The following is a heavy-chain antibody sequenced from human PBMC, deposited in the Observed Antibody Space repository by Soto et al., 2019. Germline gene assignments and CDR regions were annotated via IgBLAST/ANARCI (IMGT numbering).Heavy chain of an antibody. D-gene: IGHD3-3*01. V-gene: IGHV2-5*02. CDR3: AHRVLRTVFGLVTTTAIYFDF. J-gene: IGHJ4*02. Sequence: QITLKESGPTVVKPTETLTLTCTFSGFSLTTSGVGVGWVRQSPGKAPEWLALIYRDDDKRYSTSLNSRLIITKDTSKNQVVLTMANVDPADTATYYCAHRVLRTVFGLVTTTAIYFDFWGPGTPVVVSS. CDR2: IYRDDDK. CDR1: GFSLTTSGVG.